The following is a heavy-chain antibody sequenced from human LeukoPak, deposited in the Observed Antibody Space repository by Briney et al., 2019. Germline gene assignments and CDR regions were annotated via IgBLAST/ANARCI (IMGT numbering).Heavy chain of an antibody. Sequence: GESLKISCKGSGSIFTSYWISWVRQMPGKGLEWMGRIDPSDSYTNYSPSFQGHVTISADKSISTAYLQWSSLKASDTAMYYCALYSSGWYIDYWGQGTLVTVSS. CDR3: ALYSSGWYIDY. J-gene: IGHJ4*02. CDR1: GSIFTSYW. V-gene: IGHV5-10-1*01. D-gene: IGHD6-19*01. CDR2: IDPSDSYT.